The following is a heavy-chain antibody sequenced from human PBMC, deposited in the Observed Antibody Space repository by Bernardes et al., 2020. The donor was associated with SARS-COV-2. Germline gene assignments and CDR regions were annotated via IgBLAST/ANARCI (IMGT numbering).Heavy chain of an antibody. CDR1: GGSISSGGYY. J-gene: IGHJ6*02. V-gene: IGHV4-31*03. Sequence: SETLSLTCTVSGGSISSGGYYWSWIRQHPGKGLEWIGYIYYSGSTYYNPSLKSRVTISVDTSKNQFSLKLSSVTAADTAVYYCASYLKEAGYSSGWYIYYYYGMDVWGQGTTVTVSS. CDR3: ASYLKEAGYSSGWYIYYYYGMDV. CDR2: IYYSGST. D-gene: IGHD6-19*01.